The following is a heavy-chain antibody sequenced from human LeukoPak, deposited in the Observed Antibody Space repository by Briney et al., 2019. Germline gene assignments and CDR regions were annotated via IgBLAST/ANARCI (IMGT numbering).Heavy chain of an antibody. CDR3: AKGLDSISRNAFDI. V-gene: IGHV3-23*01. CDR2: ISVSGSNT. J-gene: IGHJ3*02. Sequence: GGSLRLSCEVSGFTFSDYAMKWVRQAPGKGLEWVSVISVSGSNTYYADSVKGRFTISRDNSKNTLYLRMNSLRAEDTALYYCAKGLDSISRNAFDIWGQGTMVTVSS. CDR1: GFTFSDYA. D-gene: IGHD6-13*01.